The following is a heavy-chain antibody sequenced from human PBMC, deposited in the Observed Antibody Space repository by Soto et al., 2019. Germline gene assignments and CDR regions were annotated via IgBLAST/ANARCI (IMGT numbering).Heavy chain of an antibody. Sequence: ASVKVSCKASGGTFSSYAISWVRQAPGQGLEWMGGIIPIFGTANYAQKFQGRVTITADKSTSTAYMELSSLRSEDTAVYYCARVGRDSSGIFDYWGQGTLVTVSS. CDR2: IIPIFGTA. CDR3: ARVGRDSSGIFDY. D-gene: IGHD6-19*01. V-gene: IGHV1-69*06. J-gene: IGHJ4*02. CDR1: GGTFSSYA.